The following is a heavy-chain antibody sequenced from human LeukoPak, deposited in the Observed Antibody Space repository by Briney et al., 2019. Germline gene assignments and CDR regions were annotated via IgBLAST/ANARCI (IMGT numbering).Heavy chain of an antibody. D-gene: IGHD3-10*01. J-gene: IGHJ4*02. CDR3: ARGEVNFDY. CDR1: GFPFSRYS. V-gene: IGHV3-21*01. Sequence: GGSLKLSCAASGFPFSRYSMNWVRQAPGEGPEWVSSITSSSSNKDYVDSVKGRFTVSRDNAKNSLYLQMDSLRVEDTAVYYCARGEVNFDYWGQGTLVTVSS. CDR2: ITSSSSNK.